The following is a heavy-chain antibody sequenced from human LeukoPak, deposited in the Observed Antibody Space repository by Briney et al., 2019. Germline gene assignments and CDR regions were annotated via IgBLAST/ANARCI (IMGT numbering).Heavy chain of an antibody. D-gene: IGHD4-17*01. J-gene: IGHJ4*02. Sequence: GGSLRLSCAASGFTFNNYWMSWVRQAPGKGLEWVANIKRDEIEKYYVDSVKGRFTISRDNAKNSLFLQMNSLRVEDTAIYYCTRVPYGDYWSSDYWGQGTLVTVSS. V-gene: IGHV3-7*01. CDR1: GFTFNNYW. CDR2: IKRDEIEK. CDR3: TRVPYGDYWSSDY.